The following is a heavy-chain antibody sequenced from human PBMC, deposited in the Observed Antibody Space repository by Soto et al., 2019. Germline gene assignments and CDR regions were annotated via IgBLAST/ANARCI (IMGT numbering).Heavy chain of an antibody. D-gene: IGHD3-22*01. CDR2: IGGSGRTT. CDR1: AFTFNNYA. Sequence: PGGSLRLSCAASAFTFNNYAMSWVRQAPGKGLEWVSGIGGSGRTTYYADSVKGRLTISRDNSNNTLFLHMNSLRAEDTGVYYCAKSRCSESSGYFVDYWGQGTLVTVSA. V-gene: IGHV3-23*01. J-gene: IGHJ4*02. CDR3: AKSRCSESSGYFVDY.